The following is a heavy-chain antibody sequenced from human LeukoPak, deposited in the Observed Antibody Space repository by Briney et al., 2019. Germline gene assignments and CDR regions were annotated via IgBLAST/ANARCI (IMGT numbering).Heavy chain of an antibody. CDR3: ARAPHIVVVTINFDY. CDR2: MNPNSGNT. D-gene: IGHD2-21*02. Sequence: ASVKVSCKASGYTFTSYDINWVRQATGQGLEWMGWMNPNSGNTGYAQKFQGRVTMTRNTSISTAYMELRSLRSDDTAVYYCARAPHIVVVTINFDYWGQGTLVTVSS. CDR1: GYTFTSYD. V-gene: IGHV1-8*01. J-gene: IGHJ4*02.